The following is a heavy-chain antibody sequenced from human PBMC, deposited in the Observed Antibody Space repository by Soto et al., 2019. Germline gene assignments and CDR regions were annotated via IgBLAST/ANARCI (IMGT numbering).Heavy chain of an antibody. V-gene: IGHV3-23*01. CDR3: VQDLTGNYLWYFGQ. Sequence: PGGSLRLSCAASGFTFSTYAMSWVRQAPGKGLEWVSGISSNAATTYYAESVQGRFTISRDNSKSMLYLQMNSLRVEDTALYYCVQDLTGNYLWYFGQWGQGTLVTVSS. D-gene: IGHD3-9*01. CDR1: GFTFSTYA. J-gene: IGHJ4*02. CDR2: ISSNAATT.